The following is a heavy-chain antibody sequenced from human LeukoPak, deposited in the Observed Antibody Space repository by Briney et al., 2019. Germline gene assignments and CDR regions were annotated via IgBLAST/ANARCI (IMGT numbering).Heavy chain of an antibody. V-gene: IGHV1-8*02. CDR3: ARDQHSSSSCAFDI. Sequence: ASVKVSCKASGYTFTSYGISWVQQAPGQGLEWMGWMNPNSGNTGYAQKFQGRVTMTRDTSTSTVYMELSSLRSEDTAVYYCARDQHSSSSCAFDIWGQGTMVTVSS. CDR1: GYTFTSYG. CDR2: MNPNSGNT. D-gene: IGHD6-13*01. J-gene: IGHJ3*02.